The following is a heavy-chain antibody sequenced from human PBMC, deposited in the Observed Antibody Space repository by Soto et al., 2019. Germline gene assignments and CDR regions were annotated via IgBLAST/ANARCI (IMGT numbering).Heavy chain of an antibody. CDR3: ARDRNYYASGSYKDY. J-gene: IGHJ4*02. CDR1: GFTFSTYS. V-gene: IGHV3-48*01. Sequence: GGSLRLSCAASGFTFSTYSMNWVRQAPGKGLEWVSHISSGSSTIYYAESVKGRFTVSRDNAKNSLYLHMNSLRAEDTAVYYCARDRNYYASGSYKDYWGQGTLVTVSS. CDR2: ISSGSSTI. D-gene: IGHD3-10*01.